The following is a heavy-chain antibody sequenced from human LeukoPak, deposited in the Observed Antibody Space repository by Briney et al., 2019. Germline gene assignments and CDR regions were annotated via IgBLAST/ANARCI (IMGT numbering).Heavy chain of an antibody. CDR2: IRNDASKT. Sequence: GGSLRLSCAASGFSFRSLGMHWVRQAPGKGVDWVAYIRNDASKTYFADSVKGRFSISRDNSKNTVYLQMNNLLPEDTDVYYCAKRAGSAWSAGAWGQGTLVTVSS. CDR3: AKRAGSAWSAGA. V-gene: IGHV3-30*02. CDR1: GFSFRSLG. D-gene: IGHD3-10*01. J-gene: IGHJ5*02.